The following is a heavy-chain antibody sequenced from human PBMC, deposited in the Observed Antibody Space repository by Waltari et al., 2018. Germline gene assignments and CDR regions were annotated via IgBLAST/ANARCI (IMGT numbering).Heavy chain of an antibody. D-gene: IGHD5-12*01. Sequence: QLQLQESGPGLVKPSETLSLTCTVSRSPISKYNYYWGWVRQPPGKGLEWIVCFYKSATTYYNPSLKSRGTISVDTSNNQFSLKLNSVTAADTAVYYCVRGYPDIVATISDYWGQGTLVIVSS. CDR3: VRGYPDIVATISDY. J-gene: IGHJ4*02. V-gene: IGHV4-39*07. CDR2: FYKSATT. CDR1: RSPISKYNYY.